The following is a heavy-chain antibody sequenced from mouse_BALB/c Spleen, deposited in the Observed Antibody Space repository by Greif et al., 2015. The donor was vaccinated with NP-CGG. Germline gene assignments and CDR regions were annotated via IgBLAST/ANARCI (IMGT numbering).Heavy chain of an antibody. D-gene: IGHD1-2*01. CDR2: ISNGGGST. Sequence: EVQGVESGGGLVQPGGSLKLSCAASGFTFSSYTMSWVRQTPEKRLEWVAYISNGGGSTYYPDTVKGRFTISRDNAKNTLYLKMSSLRSEDTAMYYCASGSFAYWGQVTLVTVSA. CDR3: ASGSFAY. CDR1: GFTFSSYT. V-gene: IGHV5-12-2*01. J-gene: IGHJ3*01.